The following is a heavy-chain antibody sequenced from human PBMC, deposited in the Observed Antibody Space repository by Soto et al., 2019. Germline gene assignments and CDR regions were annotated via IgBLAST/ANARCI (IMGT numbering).Heavy chain of an antibody. CDR1: GFSFEIYW. Sequence: EVHLVESGGGLVQPGGSLRLSCAASGFSFEIYWMGWVRQAPGKGLEWVANINPDGSGEYYLDSVKGRFTISRDNAKNSLYLQMNSLVGDDTAVYYCARENWFFDYWGQGTPVTVSS. J-gene: IGHJ4*02. CDR2: INPDGSGE. CDR3: ARENWFFDY. V-gene: IGHV3-7*01. D-gene: IGHD3-10*01.